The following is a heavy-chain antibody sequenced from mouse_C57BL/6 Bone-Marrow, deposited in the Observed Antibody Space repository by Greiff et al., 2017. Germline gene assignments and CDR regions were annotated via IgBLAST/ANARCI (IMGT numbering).Heavy chain of an antibody. V-gene: IGHV1-64*01. Sequence: QVQLQQPGAELVKPGDSVKLSCKASGYTFTSYWMHWVKQRPGQGLEWIGMIHPNSGSTNYNEKFQSKATLTVDKSTSTAYMEGSSLTSEDSAVLYCARSRLTGCADWVQWGLVTVTA. CDR2: IHPNSGST. D-gene: IGHD4-1*01. J-gene: IGHJ3*01. CDR1: GYTFTSYW. CDR3: ARSRLTGCAD.